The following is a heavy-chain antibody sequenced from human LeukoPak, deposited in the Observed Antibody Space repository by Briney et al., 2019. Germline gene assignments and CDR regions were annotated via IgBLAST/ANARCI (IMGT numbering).Heavy chain of an antibody. CDR2: IIPIFGTA. CDR1: GGTFSSYA. J-gene: IGHJ6*02. V-gene: IGHV1-69*13. D-gene: IGHD4-23*01. Sequence: GASVKVSCKASGGTFSSYAISWVRQAPGQGLERMGGIIPIFGTANYAQKFQGRVTITADESTSTAYMELSSLRSEDTAVYYCARDLSTVVTPNYYYGMDVWGQGTTVTVSS. CDR3: ARDLSTVVTPNYYYGMDV.